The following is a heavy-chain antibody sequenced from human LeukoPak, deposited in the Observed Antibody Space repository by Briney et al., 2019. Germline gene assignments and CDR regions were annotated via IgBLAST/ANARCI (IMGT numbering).Heavy chain of an antibody. D-gene: IGHD2-21*01. J-gene: IGHJ5*02. CDR2: IKSKTDGGTT. Sequence: GGSLRLSCAAPGFTFSNAWMSWVRQAPGKGLEWVGRIKSKTDGGTTDYAAPVKGRFTISRDDSKNTLYLQMNSLKTEDTAVYYCTTYCLRTYCGGVQQFDPWGQGTLDTVSS. CDR3: TTYCLRTYCGGVQQFDP. V-gene: IGHV3-15*01. CDR1: GFTFSNAW.